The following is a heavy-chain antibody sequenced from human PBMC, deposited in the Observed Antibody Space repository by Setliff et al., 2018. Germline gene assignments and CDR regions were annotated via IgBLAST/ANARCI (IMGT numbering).Heavy chain of an antibody. J-gene: IGHJ6*03. D-gene: IGHD3-3*01. CDR1: GHTFTGYY. CDR2: INPNSGDT. CDR3: ARGGDIITIFGVVTPDFYYYMDV. Sequence: GASVKVSCKASGHTFTGYYIHWLRQAPGQGLEWMGCINPNSGDTTFAQKFQGRVTITRDTSNSTDYMDLSRLTSDDTAVYYCARGGDIITIFGVVTPDFYYYMDVWGTGTTVTVSS. V-gene: IGHV1-2*02.